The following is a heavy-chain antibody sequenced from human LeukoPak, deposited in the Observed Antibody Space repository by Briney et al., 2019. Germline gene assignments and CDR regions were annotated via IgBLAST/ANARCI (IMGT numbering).Heavy chain of an antibody. D-gene: IGHD6-13*01. CDR1: GFAFGSYA. J-gene: IGHJ4*02. Sequence: PGRSLRLSCAASGFAFGSYAMHWVRQGPGKGLEWVALVSYDGGSKYYADSVKGRITISRDNSKNTLHLQMNSLRTEDTAVYYCARVKGGIAAAGNYFDYWGQGPLVTVSS. CDR2: VSYDGGSK. CDR3: ARVKGGIAAAGNYFDY. V-gene: IGHV3-30-3*01.